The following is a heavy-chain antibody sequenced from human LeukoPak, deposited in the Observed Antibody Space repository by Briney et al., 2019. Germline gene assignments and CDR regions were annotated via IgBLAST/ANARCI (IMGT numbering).Heavy chain of an antibody. V-gene: IGHV3-11*03. Sequence: GGSLRLSCAVSGFTFSDYYMSWIRQAPGKGLDWVSYISSSGGYTNYADSVKGRFTISRDNAKNSPYLQMDSLRAEDTAVYYCARGIPYSGFYYFDYWGQGTLVTVSS. D-gene: IGHD1-26*01. J-gene: IGHJ4*02. CDR1: GFTFSDYY. CDR3: ARGIPYSGFYYFDY. CDR2: ISSSGGYT.